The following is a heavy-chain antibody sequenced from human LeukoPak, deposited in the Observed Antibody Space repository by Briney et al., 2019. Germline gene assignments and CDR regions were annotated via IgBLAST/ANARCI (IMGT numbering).Heavy chain of an antibody. CDR3: ARGGYSSSWYSRYWFDP. V-gene: IGHV4-59*01. CDR1: GATFSSYY. Sequence: SETLSLTCTVSGATFSSYYWSWIRQPPGKGLEWIGYIYYSGSTNYNPSLKSRVTISVDTSKNQFSLKLSSVTAADTAVYYCARGGYSSSWYSRYWFDPWGQGTLVTVSS. D-gene: IGHD6-13*01. J-gene: IGHJ5*02. CDR2: IYYSGST.